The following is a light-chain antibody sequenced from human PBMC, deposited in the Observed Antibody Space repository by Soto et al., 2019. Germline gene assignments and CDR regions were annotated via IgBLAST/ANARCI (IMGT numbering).Light chain of an antibody. CDR1: QSVSSSY. CDR2: GAS. V-gene: IGKV3-20*01. CDR3: QQYGSSPWT. Sequence: EIVLTQSPGTLSLSPGERATLSCRASQSVSSSYLAWYQQKPGQAPRLLIYGASSRATGIPDRFSGSGSGTDFTLTISRLEADDFAGYYCQQYGSSPWTFGQGTKVEIK. J-gene: IGKJ1*01.